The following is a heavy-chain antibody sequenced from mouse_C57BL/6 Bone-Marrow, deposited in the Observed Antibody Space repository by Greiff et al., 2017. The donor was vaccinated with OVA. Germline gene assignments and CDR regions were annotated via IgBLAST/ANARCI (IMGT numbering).Heavy chain of an antibody. V-gene: IGHV1-22*01. CDR3: ANYYYGSSLYYFDY. CDR1: GYTFTDYN. J-gene: IGHJ2*01. CDR2: INPNNGGT. Sequence: EVQLQQSGPELVKPGASVKMSCKASGYTFTDYNMHWVKQSHGKSLEWIGYINPNNGGTSYNQKFKGKATLTVNKSSSTAYMELRSLTSEDSAVYYCANYYYGSSLYYFDYWGQGTTLTVSS. D-gene: IGHD1-1*01.